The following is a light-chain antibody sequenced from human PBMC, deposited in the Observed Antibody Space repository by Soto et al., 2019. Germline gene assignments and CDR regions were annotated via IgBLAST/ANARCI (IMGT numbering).Light chain of an antibody. CDR1: SIDVGIYNY. CDR3: SSYTGTTYSV. V-gene: IGLV2-14*01. CDR2: QVT. Sequence: ALTQPASVSGSPGQSITISFTGTSIDVGIYNYVSWYQQHPGKAPKLMIYQVTNRPSGVSNRFSGSKSGNTASLTISGLQAEDEADYYCSSYTGTTYSVLGTGPKPTV. J-gene: IGLJ1*01.